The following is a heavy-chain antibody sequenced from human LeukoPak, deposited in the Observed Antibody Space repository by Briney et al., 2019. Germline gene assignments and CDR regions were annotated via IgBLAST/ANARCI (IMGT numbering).Heavy chain of an antibody. CDR3: AKDPPKWYSSSPPSTGFDP. Sequence: GRSLRLSCAASGFTFSSYAMHWVRQAPGKGLEWVAFIRYDGSNKYYADSVKGRFTISRDNSKNTLYLQMNSLRAEDTAVYYCAKDPPKWYSSSPPSTGFDPWGQGTLVTVSS. CDR2: IRYDGSNK. V-gene: IGHV3-30*02. D-gene: IGHD6-6*01. CDR1: GFTFSSYA. J-gene: IGHJ5*02.